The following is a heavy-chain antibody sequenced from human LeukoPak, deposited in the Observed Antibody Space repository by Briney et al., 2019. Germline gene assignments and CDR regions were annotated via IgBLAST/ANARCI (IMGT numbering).Heavy chain of an antibody. D-gene: IGHD6-13*01. J-gene: IGHJ4*02. V-gene: IGHV4-30-2*01. CDR2: IYQSGST. Sequence: ASQTLSLTCAVSGGSISNGGYSWSWIRQPPGKGLEWIGYIYQSGSTSYNPSLKSRITISVDRSKNEFSLKLSSVTAADTAVYYCARGGIAAAGATFGYWGQGTLVTVSS. CDR1: GGSISNGGYS. CDR3: ARGGIAAAGATFGY.